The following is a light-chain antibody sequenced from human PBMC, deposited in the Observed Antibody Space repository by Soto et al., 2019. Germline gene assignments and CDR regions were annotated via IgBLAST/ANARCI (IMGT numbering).Light chain of an antibody. CDR2: GAS. CDR3: QQYNNWPPWT. V-gene: IGKV3-15*01. J-gene: IGKJ1*01. Sequence: EMVTTQSPATLSVSPGERATLSCRASQSVSSNLAWYQQKPGQAPRLLICGASTRATGIPARFSGSGSGTEFTLTIRSLQSEDFAVYYCQQYNNWPPWTFGQGTKVEIK. CDR1: QSVSSN.